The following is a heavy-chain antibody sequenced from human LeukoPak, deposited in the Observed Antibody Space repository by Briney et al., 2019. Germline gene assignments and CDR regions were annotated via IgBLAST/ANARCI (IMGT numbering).Heavy chain of an antibody. CDR3: ARFYGDYAQAFDI. CDR1: GFTVSSNY. V-gene: IGHV3-53*01. CDR2: IYSGGST. D-gene: IGHD4-17*01. J-gene: IGHJ3*02. Sequence: GGSLRLSCAASGFTVSSNYMSWVRQAPGKGLEWVSVIYSGGSTYYADSVTGRFTISRDNSKNTLYLQMNSLRAEDTAVYYCARFYGDYAQAFDIWGQGTMVTVSS.